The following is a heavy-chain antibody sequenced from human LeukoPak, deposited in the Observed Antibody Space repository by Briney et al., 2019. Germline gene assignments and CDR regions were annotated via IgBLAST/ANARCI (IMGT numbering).Heavy chain of an antibody. CDR3: ARVVRKVGAPTEN. J-gene: IGHJ4*02. V-gene: IGHV1-46*01. D-gene: IGHD1-26*01. Sequence: GASVKGSCKASGYTFTSYYMHWGRQAPGQGLEWMGIINPSGGRTSYAQKFQGRVTMTRDTSTSTVYMELSSLRSEDTAVYYCARVVRKVGAPTENWGQGTLVTVSS. CDR1: GYTFTSYY. CDR2: INPSGGRT.